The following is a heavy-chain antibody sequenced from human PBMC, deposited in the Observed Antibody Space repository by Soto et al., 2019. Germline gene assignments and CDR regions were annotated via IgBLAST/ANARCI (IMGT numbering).Heavy chain of an antibody. D-gene: IGHD3-22*01. CDR1: GGSISSDDYF. Sequence: QVQPQESGPGLVNPSQTLSLTCTVSGGSISSDDYFWSWIRQHPGKGLEWIGYIYYRGTTYYNPSLKSRASISVDTSKNQFSLKLNSVTAADTAVYYCARLGNYYDSGGFYMGGLDYWGQGTLVTVSS. CDR3: ARLGNYYDSGGFYMGGLDY. CDR2: IYYRGTT. J-gene: IGHJ4*02. V-gene: IGHV4-31*03.